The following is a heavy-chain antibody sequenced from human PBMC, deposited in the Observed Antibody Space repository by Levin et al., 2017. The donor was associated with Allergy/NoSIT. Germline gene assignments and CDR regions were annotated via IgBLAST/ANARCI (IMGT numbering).Heavy chain of an antibody. J-gene: IGHJ5*02. CDR3: ARDPNYCTGGVCYTRWFDP. CDR2: IIPIFGTA. D-gene: IGHD2-8*02. CDR1: GGTFSSYA. V-gene: IGHV1-69*06. Sequence: ASVKVSCKASGGTFSSYAISWVRQAPGQGLEWMGGIIPIFGTANYAQKFQGRVTITADKSTSTAYMELSSLRSEDTAVYYCARDPNYCTGGVCYTRWFDPWGQGTLVTVSS.